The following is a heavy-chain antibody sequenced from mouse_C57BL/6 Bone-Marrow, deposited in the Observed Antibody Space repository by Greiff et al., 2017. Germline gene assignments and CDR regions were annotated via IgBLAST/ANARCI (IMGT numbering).Heavy chain of an antibody. Sequence: QVQLQQPGAELVKPGASVKLSCKASGYTFTSYWMQWVKQRPGQGLEWIGEIDPSDSYTNYNQKFKGKATLTVETSSSTAYMQLSSLTSEDSAVYYCARGAYYSNYDAMDYWGQGTSVTVSS. D-gene: IGHD2-5*01. V-gene: IGHV1-50*01. CDR2: IDPSDSYT. J-gene: IGHJ4*01. CDR1: GYTFTSYW. CDR3: ARGAYYSNYDAMDY.